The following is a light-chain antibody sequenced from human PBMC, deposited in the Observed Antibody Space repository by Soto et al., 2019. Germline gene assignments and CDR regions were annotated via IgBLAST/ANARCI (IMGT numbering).Light chain of an antibody. CDR2: EVN. V-gene: IGLV2-8*01. Sequence: QSALTQPPSASGSPGQSFTISCTGTSNDVGGYNYVSWYQQHPGKAPKLMIYEVNKRPSGVPDRFPGSKSGNTASLTVSGLQAEDEADYYCTSYAGSNKLXVFGTGTKVTVL. J-gene: IGLJ1*01. CDR1: SNDVGGYNY. CDR3: TSYAGSNKLXV.